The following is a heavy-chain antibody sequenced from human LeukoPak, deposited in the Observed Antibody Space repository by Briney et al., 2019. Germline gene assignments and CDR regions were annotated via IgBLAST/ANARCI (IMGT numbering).Heavy chain of an antibody. CDR3: ARGGGLDV. Sequence: PGGSLRLSCAASGFTLTGYFMSWVRQAPGQGLEWVASINHKGNVNYYVDSVKGRFTISRDNAKNSLYLQMGSLRAEDTAVYFCARGGGLDVWGQGATVTVSS. V-gene: IGHV3-7*03. CDR1: GFTLTGYF. D-gene: IGHD3-16*01. CDR2: INHKGNVN. J-gene: IGHJ6*02.